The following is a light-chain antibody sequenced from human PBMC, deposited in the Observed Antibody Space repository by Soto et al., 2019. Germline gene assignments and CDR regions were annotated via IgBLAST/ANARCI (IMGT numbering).Light chain of an antibody. Sequence: EIVMTQSPATLSVSPGESATLSCRASQSLSSELAWYQQKPGQPPRLLIYGASTRATGVPARFTGSGSGSDFTLNISGLQSEDFAVYYCQQGHNWPLTFGQGTRLEI. CDR1: QSLSSE. CDR3: QQGHNWPLT. CDR2: GAS. V-gene: IGKV3-15*01. J-gene: IGKJ2*01.